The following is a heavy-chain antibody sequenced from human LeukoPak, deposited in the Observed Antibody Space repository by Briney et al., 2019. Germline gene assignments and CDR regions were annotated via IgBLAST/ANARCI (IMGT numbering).Heavy chain of an antibody. CDR2: ISGSGGST. D-gene: IGHD6-13*01. J-gene: IGHJ4*02. CDR3: AKTTVIAAAGIYYFDY. CDR1: GFTFSSYA. V-gene: IGHV3-23*01. Sequence: GGSLRLSCAASGFTFSSYAMSWVRQAPGKGLEWVSAISGSGGSTYYADSVKGRFTISRDNSKNTLYLQMNSLRAEDTAVYYCAKTTVIAAAGIYYFDYWGQGTLVTVSS.